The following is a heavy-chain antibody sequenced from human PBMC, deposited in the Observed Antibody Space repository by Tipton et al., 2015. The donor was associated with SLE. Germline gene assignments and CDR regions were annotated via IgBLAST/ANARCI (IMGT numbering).Heavy chain of an antibody. J-gene: IGHJ3*02. CDR1: GYSISSGYY. CDR2: IYHSGST. V-gene: IGHV4-38-2*02. D-gene: IGHD3-3*01. Sequence: TLSLTCTVSGYSISSGYYWGWIRQPPGKGLEWIGSIYHSGSTYYNPSLKSRVTISVDTSKNQFSLKLSSVTAADTAVYYCATVKSNYDFWSGYYKAFAFDIWGQGTMVTVSS. CDR3: ATVKSNYDFWSGYYKAFAFDI.